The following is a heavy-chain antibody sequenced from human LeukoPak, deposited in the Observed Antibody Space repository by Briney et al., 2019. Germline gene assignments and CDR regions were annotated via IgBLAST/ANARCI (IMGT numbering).Heavy chain of an antibody. CDR2: IKQDGSDR. V-gene: IGHV3-7*03. D-gene: IGHD6-19*01. CDR3: VRNLAVAGTCFDS. CDR1: GFTFRNYW. J-gene: IGHJ4*02. Sequence: GGSLRLSCAPSGFTFRNYWISWVRQAPGTGLEWVANIKQDGSDRNYVTSVRGRFTISRDNAESSLYLQMNSLRVEDTAVYYCVRNLAVAGTCFDSWGQGTLVTVSS.